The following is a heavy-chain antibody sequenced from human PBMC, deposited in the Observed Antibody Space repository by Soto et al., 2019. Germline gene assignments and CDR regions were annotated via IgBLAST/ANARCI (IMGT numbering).Heavy chain of an antibody. J-gene: IGHJ6*02. D-gene: IGHD3-3*01. CDR2: IIPIFGTA. Sequence: SVKVSCKASGGTFSSYAISWVRQAPGQGIEWMGGIIPIFGTANYAQKFQGRVTITADESTSTAYMELSSLRSEDTAVYYCARGKENYDFCSGYYKDYYYGMDVWGQGTTVTVSS. CDR1: GGTFSSYA. CDR3: ARGKENYDFCSGYYKDYYYGMDV. V-gene: IGHV1-69*13.